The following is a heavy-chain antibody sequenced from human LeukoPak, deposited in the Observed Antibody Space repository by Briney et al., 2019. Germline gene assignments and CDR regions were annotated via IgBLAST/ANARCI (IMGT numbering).Heavy chain of an antibody. CDR1: GGTFSSYA. CDR2: IIPIFGTA. D-gene: IGHD3-3*01. Sequence: ASVKVSCKASGGTFSSYAISWVRQAPGQGLEWMGGIIPIFGTANYAQKFQGRVTITADESTSTAYMELSSLRSEDTAVYYCARVLRFLEWLPFDYWGQGTLVTVSS. J-gene: IGHJ4*02. V-gene: IGHV1-69*13. CDR3: ARVLRFLEWLPFDY.